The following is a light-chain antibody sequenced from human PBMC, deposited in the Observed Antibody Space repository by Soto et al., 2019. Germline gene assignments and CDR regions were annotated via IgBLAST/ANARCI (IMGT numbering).Light chain of an antibody. V-gene: IGLV2-14*01. CDR2: EVS. CDR3: TSYTTISTLA. Sequence: QSALTQPASVSGSPGQSITISCTGTSSDVGGYNYVSWYQQHPGKVPKLMIYEVSYRPSGVSNRFSGSKSGNTASLTISGLQAEDEAGYYCTSYTTISTLAFGGGTKLTVL. J-gene: IGLJ3*02. CDR1: SSDVGGYNY.